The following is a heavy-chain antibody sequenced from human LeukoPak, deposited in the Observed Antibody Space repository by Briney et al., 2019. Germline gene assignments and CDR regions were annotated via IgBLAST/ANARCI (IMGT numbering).Heavy chain of an antibody. CDR2: INPNSGDT. V-gene: IGHV1-2*02. J-gene: IGHJ4*02. Sequence: ASVKVSCKASGYTFTGYYMHWVRQAPGQGLEWMGWINPNSGDTDYAQKFQGRVTMTRDTSISTAYLQWSSLGASDTAIYYCARLKRDGYNFDYWGQGTLVTVSS. CDR1: GYTFTGYY. CDR3: ARLKRDGYNFDY. D-gene: IGHD5-24*01.